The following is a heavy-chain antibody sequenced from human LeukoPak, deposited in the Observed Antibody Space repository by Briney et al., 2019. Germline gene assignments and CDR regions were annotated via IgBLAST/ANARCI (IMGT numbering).Heavy chain of an antibody. Sequence: GGSLRLSCAPYGFTFTNYEMNWVRQAPGKGLKWVSYISSSGNTIYYADSVKGRFTISRDNAKNSLYLQMNSLRAEDTAVYYCARSIDILTGYGMDVWGKGTTVTVSS. CDR2: ISSSGNTI. D-gene: IGHD3-9*01. J-gene: IGHJ6*04. CDR1: GFTFTNYE. V-gene: IGHV3-48*03. CDR3: ARSIDILTGYGMDV.